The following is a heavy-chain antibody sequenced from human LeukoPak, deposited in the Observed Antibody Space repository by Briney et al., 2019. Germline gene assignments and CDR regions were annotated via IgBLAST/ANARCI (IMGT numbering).Heavy chain of an antibody. Sequence: GGSLRLSCAASGFTFSSYAMTWVRQAPGKGLEWVSGISDSGGITYYADSVKGRFTSSRDNSKNTMYLQMNSLRVEDTAVYYCAKASAVRGYYYYGMDVWGQGTTVTVSS. D-gene: IGHD3-10*02. CDR3: AKASAVRGYYYYGMDV. CDR1: GFTFSSYA. J-gene: IGHJ6*02. V-gene: IGHV3-23*01. CDR2: ISDSGGIT.